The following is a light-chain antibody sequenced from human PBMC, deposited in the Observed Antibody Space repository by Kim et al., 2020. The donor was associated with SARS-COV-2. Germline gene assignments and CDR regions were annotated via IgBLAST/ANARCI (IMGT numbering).Light chain of an antibody. J-gene: IGLJ2*01. CDR1: KLGDKY. V-gene: IGLV3-1*01. Sequence: VSPGQPASITCSGDKLGDKYACWYQQKPGQSPVLVIYQDSKRPSGIPERFSGSNSGNTATLTISGTQAMDEADYYRQAWDSSTAVFGGGTQLTVL. CDR3: QAWDSSTAV. CDR2: QDS.